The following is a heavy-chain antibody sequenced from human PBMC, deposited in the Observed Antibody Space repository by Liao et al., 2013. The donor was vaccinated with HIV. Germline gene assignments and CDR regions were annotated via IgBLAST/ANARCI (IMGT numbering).Heavy chain of an antibody. D-gene: IGHD7-27*01. Sequence: QVQLQESGPGLVKPSETLSLTCTVSGGSINSNYWSWIRRPAGKGLEWIGRINTSGSTNYNPSLKSRLTMSVDTSKNQFSLKLSSVTAADTAVYYCARHSLAPGHWGQNAFDIWGQGTMVTVSS. J-gene: IGHJ3*02. CDR2: INTSGST. V-gene: IGHV4-4*07. CDR1: GGSINSNY. CDR3: ARHSLAPGHWGQNAFDI.